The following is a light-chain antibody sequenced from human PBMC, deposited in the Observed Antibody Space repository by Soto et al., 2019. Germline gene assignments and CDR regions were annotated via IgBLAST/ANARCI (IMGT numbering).Light chain of an antibody. CDR2: DTS. CDR1: QSVSSF. Sequence: EIVLTQSPATLSLSPGERVTLSCRASQSVSSFLAWYQQKPGQAPRLLIYDTSKRATGIPARFSGSGSGTDFSLTISSLEPEDFAVYYCQQRSNWPRTFGQGTKVDIK. CDR3: QQRSNWPRT. V-gene: IGKV3-11*01. J-gene: IGKJ1*01.